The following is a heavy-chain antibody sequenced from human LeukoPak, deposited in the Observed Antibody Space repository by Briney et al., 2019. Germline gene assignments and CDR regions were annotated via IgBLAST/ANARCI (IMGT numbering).Heavy chain of an antibody. CDR1: GGSFSGYY. V-gene: IGHV4-59*01. D-gene: IGHD1-26*01. CDR2: VYYSGRI. Sequence: SETLSLTCAVYGGSFSGYYWSWIRQPPGKGLEWIGYVYYSGRINYNPSLKSRVTIPLDTSKNQFSLKLRSVAAADTAVYYCAGAYSGTYYYFDYWGQGTLVTVPS. J-gene: IGHJ4*02. CDR3: AGAYSGTYYYFDY.